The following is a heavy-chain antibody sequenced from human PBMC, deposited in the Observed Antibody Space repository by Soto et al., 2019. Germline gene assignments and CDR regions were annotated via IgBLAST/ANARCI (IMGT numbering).Heavy chain of an antibody. Sequence: ASVKVSCKASGYTFTGYYMHWVRQAPGQGLEWMGWINPNSGGTNYAQKFQGWVTMTRDTSISTAYMELSRLRSDDTAVYYCARASRGYDSPFDYWGQGTLVTVS. D-gene: IGHD5-12*01. J-gene: IGHJ4*02. CDR3: ARASRGYDSPFDY. CDR2: INPNSGGT. CDR1: GYTFTGYY. V-gene: IGHV1-2*04.